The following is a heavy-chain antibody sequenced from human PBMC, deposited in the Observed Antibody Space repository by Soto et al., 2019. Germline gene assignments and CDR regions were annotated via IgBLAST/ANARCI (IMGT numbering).Heavy chain of an antibody. D-gene: IGHD2-2*01. V-gene: IGHV1-69*02. Sequence: QVQLVQSGAEVKKPGSSVKVSCKASGGTFSSYTISWVRQAPGQGLEWMGRIIPILGIANYAQKFQGRVTITADKSTSTAYMELSSLRSEDTAVYYCARGSLPAAMSPSFDYWGQGTLVTVSS. CDR3: ARGSLPAAMSPSFDY. CDR1: GGTFSSYT. CDR2: IIPILGIA. J-gene: IGHJ4*02.